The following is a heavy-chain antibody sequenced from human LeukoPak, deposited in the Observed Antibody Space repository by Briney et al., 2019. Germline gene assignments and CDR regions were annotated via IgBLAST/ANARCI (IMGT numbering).Heavy chain of an antibody. CDR1: GGSISSGGYY. CDR2: IYYRGST. J-gene: IGHJ4*02. V-gene: IGHV4-31*03. CDR3: ARGRETAAYYYDSSGYYLDY. D-gene: IGHD3-22*01. Sequence: SETLSLTCTVSGGSISSGGYYWSWIHQHPGKGLEWFGYIYYRGSTYYNPYLKSRVTISVDTSKNQFSLKLSSVTAADTVVYYCARGRETAAYYYDSSGYYLDYWGQGTLVTVSS.